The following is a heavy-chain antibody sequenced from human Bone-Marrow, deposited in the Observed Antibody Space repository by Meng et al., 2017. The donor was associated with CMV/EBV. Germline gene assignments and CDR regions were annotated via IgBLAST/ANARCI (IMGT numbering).Heavy chain of an antibody. CDR1: GYTFTGYY. J-gene: IGHJ3*02. V-gene: IGHV1-45*02. Sequence: SVKVSCKASGYTFTGYYMHWVRQAPGQGLEWMGWINPNSGNTNYAQKFQDRVTITRDRSMSTVYMELSSLRSEDTAMYYCARSRVYCSSTSCYSDAFDIWGQGTMVTVSS. D-gene: IGHD2-2*01. CDR2: INPNSGNT. CDR3: ARSRVYCSSTSCYSDAFDI.